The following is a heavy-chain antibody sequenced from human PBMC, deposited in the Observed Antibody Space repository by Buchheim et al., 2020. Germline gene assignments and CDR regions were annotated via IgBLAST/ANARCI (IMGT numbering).Heavy chain of an antibody. V-gene: IGHV5-10-1*03. CDR3: ARRRRGYCSSTSCYGSHDY. J-gene: IGHJ4*02. D-gene: IGHD2-2*01. CDR2: IDPSDSYT. CDR1: GYSFTSYW. Sequence: EVQLVQSGAEVKKPGESLRISCKGSGYSFTSYWISWVRQMPGERLEWMGSIDPSDSYTNYSPSFQGHVTISAGKSISTAYPQWSSLKASDTAMSDCARRRRGYCSSTSCYGSHDYWGQGTL.